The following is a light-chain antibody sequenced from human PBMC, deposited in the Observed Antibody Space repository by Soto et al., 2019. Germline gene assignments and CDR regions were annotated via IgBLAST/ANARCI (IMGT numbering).Light chain of an antibody. V-gene: IGKV3-15*01. Sequence: EIVMTQSPATLSVSPGERATLSCRASQSVSNNVAWYQQKPGQAPRLLIYHAATRATGIPARFSGSGSGTEVTLTISSLQSEDFAVYYCQQYNELPLTGGGGTKVEIK. J-gene: IGKJ4*01. CDR1: QSVSNN. CDR3: QQYNELPLT. CDR2: HAA.